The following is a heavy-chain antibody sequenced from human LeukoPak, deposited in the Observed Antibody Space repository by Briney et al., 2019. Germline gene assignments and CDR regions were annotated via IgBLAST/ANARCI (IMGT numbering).Heavy chain of an antibody. Sequence: RGSLRLSCAASGFTVSSNYMSWVRQAPGKGVEWVSVIYSGGSTYYADSVKGRFTISRDNSKNTLYLQMSSLRAEDTAVYYCARDLRGYSGYDYDYYYYMDVWGKGTTVTVSS. V-gene: IGHV3-53*01. D-gene: IGHD5-12*01. CDR3: ARDLRGYSGYDYDYYYYMDV. CDR1: GFTVSSNY. CDR2: IYSGGST. J-gene: IGHJ6*03.